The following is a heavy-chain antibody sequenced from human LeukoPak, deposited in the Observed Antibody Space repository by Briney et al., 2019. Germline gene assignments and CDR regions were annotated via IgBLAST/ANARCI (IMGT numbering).Heavy chain of an antibody. D-gene: IGHD1-26*01. CDR2: ISSSSSTI. Sequence: PGGSLRLSCAASGSTFSSYSMNWVRQAPGKGLEWVSYISSSSSTIYYADSVKGRFTISRDNSKNTLYLQMNSLRAEDTAVYYCAKGPRYSGSYPPDYWGQGTLVTVSS. V-gene: IGHV3-48*01. CDR3: AKGPRYSGSYPPDY. CDR1: GSTFSSYS. J-gene: IGHJ4*02.